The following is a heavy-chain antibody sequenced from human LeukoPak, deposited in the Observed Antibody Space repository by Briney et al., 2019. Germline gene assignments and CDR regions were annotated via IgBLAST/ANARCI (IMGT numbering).Heavy chain of an antibody. Sequence: SETLSLTCTVSGGSISSYYWSWIRQPAGKGLEWIGRIYTSGSTNYNPSLKSRVTMSVDTSKNQFSLKLSSVTAADTAVYYCAGIRAIAARTYYDYYYMDVRGKGTTVTVSS. D-gene: IGHD6-6*01. CDR1: GGSISSYY. V-gene: IGHV4-4*07. CDR3: AGIRAIAARTYYDYYYMDV. J-gene: IGHJ6*03. CDR2: IYTSGST.